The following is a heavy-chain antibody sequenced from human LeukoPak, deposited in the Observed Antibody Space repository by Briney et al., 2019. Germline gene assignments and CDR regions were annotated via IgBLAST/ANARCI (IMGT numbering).Heavy chain of an antibody. CDR3: ASTTGTVFDY. CDR2: VYYSGST. J-gene: IGHJ4*02. Sequence: PSETLSLTCTVSGDFITAYYRSWIRQPPGEGLEWIGYVYYSGSTEYNPSLRSRVTISLEMSKHRFSLTLTSVTAADTAVYYCASTTGTVFDYWGQGALVTVSS. CDR1: GDFITAYY. D-gene: IGHD7-27*01. V-gene: IGHV4-59*01.